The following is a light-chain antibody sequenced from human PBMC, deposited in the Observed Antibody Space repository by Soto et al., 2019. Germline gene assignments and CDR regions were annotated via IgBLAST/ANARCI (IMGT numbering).Light chain of an antibody. Sequence: EIVMTQSPATLSVSPGERATLSCRASQSVSSNLAWYQQKPGQAPRLLIYGASTRATGIPARFSGSGSGTEFNLTISSLQSEDFAVYYCQQYNNWPPYTFGQGTKLRIK. V-gene: IGKV3-15*01. CDR3: QQYNNWPPYT. CDR2: GAS. J-gene: IGKJ2*01. CDR1: QSVSSN.